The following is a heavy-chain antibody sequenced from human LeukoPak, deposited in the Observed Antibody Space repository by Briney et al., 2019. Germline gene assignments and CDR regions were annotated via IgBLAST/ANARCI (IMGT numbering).Heavy chain of an antibody. D-gene: IGHD3-22*01. Sequence: PSETLSLTCTVSGGSINSGGYYWSWIRQHPGKGLEWIGYIYYSGSTNYNPSLKSRVTISVDTSKNQFSLKLSSVTAADTAVYYCARALHYDSSGYYYWGQGTLVTVSS. J-gene: IGHJ4*02. CDR1: GGSINSGGYY. CDR3: ARALHYDSSGYYY. CDR2: IYYSGST. V-gene: IGHV4-61*08.